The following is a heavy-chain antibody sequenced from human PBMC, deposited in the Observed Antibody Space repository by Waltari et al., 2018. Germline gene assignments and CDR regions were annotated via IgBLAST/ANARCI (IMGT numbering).Heavy chain of an antibody. CDR2: IWYDGRYE. CDR1: GFDFRGYV. V-gene: IGHV3-33*01. J-gene: IGHJ4*02. CDR3: ARDFASTYFFDY. Sequence: QVQLVESGGGVVQPGRSLRLSCAASGFDFRGYVMHWVRQAPGKGLGWVAVIWYDGRYEYYADSVKCRFTISRDNSKDTLYLQMNSLRAEDTAVYYCARDFASTYFFDYWGQGTLVTVSS.